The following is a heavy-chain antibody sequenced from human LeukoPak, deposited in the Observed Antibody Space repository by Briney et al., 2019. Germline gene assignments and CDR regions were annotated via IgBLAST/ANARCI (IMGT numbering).Heavy chain of an antibody. CDR1: GGSISGSSYY. CDR3: VRGGPRIRWFDS. D-gene: IGHD5-12*01. CDR2: INHSGIT. Sequence: SETLSLTCTVSGGSISGSSYYWTWIRQPPGKGLEWIGEINHSGITDYNPSLKSRVTISVDTSKNHFSLNLNSVTAADTAVYYCVRGGPRIRWFDSWGQGTLVTVSS. V-gene: IGHV4-39*02. J-gene: IGHJ5*01.